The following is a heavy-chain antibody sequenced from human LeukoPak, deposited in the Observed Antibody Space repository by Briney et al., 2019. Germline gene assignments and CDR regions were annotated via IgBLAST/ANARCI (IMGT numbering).Heavy chain of an antibody. Sequence: GGSLRLSCAASGFTVSSYFMSWVRQVPGKGLEWVSILYTTGATYYADSVKGRFTISRDNSKNTLYLQVNSLRAEDTAVYYCAKDPGYSGYGDYWGQGTLVTVSS. CDR3: AKDPGYSGYGDY. V-gene: IGHV3-66*03. D-gene: IGHD5-12*01. CDR1: GFTVSSYF. CDR2: LYTTGAT. J-gene: IGHJ4*02.